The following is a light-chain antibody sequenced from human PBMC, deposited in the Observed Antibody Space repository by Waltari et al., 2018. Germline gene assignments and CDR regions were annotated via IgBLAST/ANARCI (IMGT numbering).Light chain of an antibody. CDR3: SSYTTSSAPGV. CDR2: EVS. CDR1: DSDVGAYDF. Sequence: QSALTQPASVSGSPGQSITISCSGTDSDVGAYDFVSWYQQHPGKAPHLILYEVSNRPSGTSNRFSASKSGNTASLTISGLQAEDEADYYCSSYTTSSAPGVFGTGTRVTVL. V-gene: IGLV2-14*01. J-gene: IGLJ1*01.